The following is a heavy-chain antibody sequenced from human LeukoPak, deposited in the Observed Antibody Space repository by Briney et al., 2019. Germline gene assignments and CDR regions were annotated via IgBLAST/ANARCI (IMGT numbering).Heavy chain of an antibody. CDR2: IRSKANSYAT. Sequence: GGSLRLSCAASGFTFSGSAMHWVRQASGRGLEWVGRIRSKANSYATAYAASVKGRFTISRDDSKNTAYLQMNSLKAEDTAVYYCSRPGIAAAAGTPPYYYYYMDVWGKGTTVTVSS. CDR3: SRPGIAAAAGTPPYYYYYMDV. CDR1: GFTFSGSA. D-gene: IGHD6-13*01. V-gene: IGHV3-73*01. J-gene: IGHJ6*03.